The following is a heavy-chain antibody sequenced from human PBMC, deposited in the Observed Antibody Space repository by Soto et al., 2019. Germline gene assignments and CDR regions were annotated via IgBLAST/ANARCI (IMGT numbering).Heavy chain of an antibody. D-gene: IGHD1-7*01. CDR1: GDSIISSY. V-gene: IGHV4-59*01. CDR2: ISYSGST. Sequence: PSETLSLTCTVSGDSIISSYWSWIRQPPGKGLEWIGYISYSGSTNYNPSLKSRVTISVDTSKNQFSLKLSSVTAADTAVYYCAREGLITGSTYYYYGMDVWGQGTTVTVSS. CDR3: AREGLITGSTYYYYGMDV. J-gene: IGHJ6*02.